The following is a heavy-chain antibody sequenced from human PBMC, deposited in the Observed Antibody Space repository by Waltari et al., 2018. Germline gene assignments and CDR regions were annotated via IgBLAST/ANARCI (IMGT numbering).Heavy chain of an antibody. Sequence: QVQLQESGPGLVEPSETLSLTCAVSGYSISSGYYWGWIRQPPGKGLEWIGNIYHSGSTSYNPSLKSRVTISVDTSKNQFSLKLNSVTAADTAVYYCARTKFSGSYDAFDIWGQGTMVTVSS. CDR3: ARTKFSGSYDAFDI. CDR1: GYSISSGYY. CDR2: IYHSGST. D-gene: IGHD1-26*01. J-gene: IGHJ3*02. V-gene: IGHV4-38-2*01.